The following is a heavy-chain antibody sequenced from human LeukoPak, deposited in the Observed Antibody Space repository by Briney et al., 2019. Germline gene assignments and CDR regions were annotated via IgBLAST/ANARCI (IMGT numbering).Heavy chain of an antibody. V-gene: IGHV1-2*02. CDR1: GYTFTGHF. CDR2: INPNSGGA. Sequence: GASVKVSCKASGYTFTGHFVHWVRQAPGQGLEWMGWINPNSGGALHAQNFQGRATMTRDTSISTAYMELSRLRSDDTAVYYCARALRTDILTTDYWGQGTLVTLSS. D-gene: IGHD3-9*01. CDR3: ARALRTDILTTDY. J-gene: IGHJ4*02.